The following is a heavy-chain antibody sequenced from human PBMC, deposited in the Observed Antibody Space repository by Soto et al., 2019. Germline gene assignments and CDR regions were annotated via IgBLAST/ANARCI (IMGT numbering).Heavy chain of an antibody. CDR2: IYYSGST. J-gene: IGHJ4*02. D-gene: IGHD3-22*01. Sequence: ASETLSLTCTVSGGSISSGGYYWSWIRQHPGKGLEWIGYIYYSGSTYYNPSLKSRVTISVDTSKNQFSLKLSSVTAADTAVYYCARSFGSEYYDSSGLLDYWGQGTLVTVSS. CDR1: GGSISSGGYY. CDR3: ARSFGSEYYDSSGLLDY. V-gene: IGHV4-31*03.